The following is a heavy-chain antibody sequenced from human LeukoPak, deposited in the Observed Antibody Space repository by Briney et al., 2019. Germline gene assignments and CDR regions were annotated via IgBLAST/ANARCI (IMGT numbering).Heavy chain of an antibody. Sequence: SETLSLTCTVSGGSISSHYWSWIRQPPGKGLEWIGYIYFSGSTNYNPSLKSRVTISVDTSRNQFSLKLSSVTAADTAVYYCASIAVAGGYYYYMDVWGKGTRSPSP. CDR3: ASIAVAGGYYYYMDV. D-gene: IGHD6-19*01. CDR2: IYFSGST. J-gene: IGHJ6*03. V-gene: IGHV4-59*11. CDR1: GGSISSHY.